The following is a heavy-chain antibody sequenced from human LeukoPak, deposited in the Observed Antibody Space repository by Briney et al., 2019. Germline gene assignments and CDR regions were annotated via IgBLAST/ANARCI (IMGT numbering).Heavy chain of an antibody. V-gene: IGHV1-46*01. CDR3: ARDNPLQDMAWWFDP. CDR2: INPTGTSS. J-gene: IGHJ5*02. Sequence: ASVKVSCKSSGYTFTRHYLHWVRQAPGQGLEWVGLINPTGTSSWSAQKFQGRVTLTRDMSTSTDYMELSSLGSEDTAVYYCARDNPLQDMAWWFDPWGQGTLVIVSS. D-gene: IGHD5-24*01. CDR1: GYTFTRHY.